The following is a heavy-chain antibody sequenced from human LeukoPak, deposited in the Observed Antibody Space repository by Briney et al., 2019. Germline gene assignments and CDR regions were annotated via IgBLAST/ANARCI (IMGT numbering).Heavy chain of an antibody. V-gene: IGHV4-59*11. CDR3: ARGGDGYNYVDC. CDR2: IYSSGTT. Sequence: SETLSLTCTVSTDSLSGHYWSWIRQPPGKGLEWIAYIYSSGTTKYNPSLNSRVTISLDASKNQFSLNLTSVTAADTAVYYCARGGDGYNYVDCWGQGTLVTVPS. J-gene: IGHJ4*02. CDR1: TDSLSGHY. D-gene: IGHD5-24*01.